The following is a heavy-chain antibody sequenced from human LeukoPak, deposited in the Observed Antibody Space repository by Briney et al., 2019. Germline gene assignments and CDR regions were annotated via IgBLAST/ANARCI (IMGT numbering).Heavy chain of an antibody. J-gene: IGHJ4*02. CDR2: INHSGST. D-gene: IGHD2-2*01. V-gene: IGHV4-34*08. Sequence: GSLRLSCAASGFTFSSYAMSWVRQPPGKGLEWIGEINHSGSTNYNPSLKSRVTISVDTSKNQFSLKLSSVTAADTAVYYCARSSFVVPASFFFDYWGQGTLVTVSS. CDR1: GFTFSSYA. CDR3: ARSSFVVPASFFFDY.